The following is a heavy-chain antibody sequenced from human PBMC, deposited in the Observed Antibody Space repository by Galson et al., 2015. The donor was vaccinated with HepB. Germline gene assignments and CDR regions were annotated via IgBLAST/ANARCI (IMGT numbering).Heavy chain of an antibody. CDR1: GFTFSDHH. V-gene: IGHV3-72*01. D-gene: IGHD2-15*01. CDR3: ARGPAYCSAVVCYPDY. J-gene: IGHJ4*02. CDR2: SRNKANGYTT. Sequence: SLRLSCAASGFTFSDHHMDWVRQAPGKGLEWVGRSRNKANGYTTEYAASVEGRFTISRDDSKNSLYLQMNSLQTEDTALYYCARGPAYCSAVVCYPDYWGQGTLVTVSS.